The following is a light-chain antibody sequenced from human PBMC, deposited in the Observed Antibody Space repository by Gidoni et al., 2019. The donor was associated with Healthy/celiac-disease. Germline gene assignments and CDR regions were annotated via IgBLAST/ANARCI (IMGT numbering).Light chain of an antibody. CDR3: QQRSNWPLT. V-gene: IGKV3-11*01. J-gene: IGKJ4*01. Sequence: EIVFTQSPATLSLSPGERATLSCRASQSVSSYLAWYQQKPGQAPRLLIYDASNRATGIPARFSGSGSGTDFTLTISSLEPEDFAVYYSQQRSNWPLTFGGGTKVEIK. CDR2: DAS. CDR1: QSVSSY.